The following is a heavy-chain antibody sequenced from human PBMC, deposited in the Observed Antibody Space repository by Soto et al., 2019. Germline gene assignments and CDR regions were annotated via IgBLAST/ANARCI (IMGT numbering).Heavy chain of an antibody. D-gene: IGHD3-22*01. CDR1: GGSINSDY. V-gene: IGHV4-59*12. Sequence: SETLSLTCAVSGGSINSDYWSWIRQPPGKGLEWIGYIYNSGSTKYNPSLNSRVTISVDTSKNQFSLKLSSVTAADTAVYYCAGSGYYHNSGMDVWGQGTTVTVSS. J-gene: IGHJ6*02. CDR3: AGSGYYHNSGMDV. CDR2: IYNSGST.